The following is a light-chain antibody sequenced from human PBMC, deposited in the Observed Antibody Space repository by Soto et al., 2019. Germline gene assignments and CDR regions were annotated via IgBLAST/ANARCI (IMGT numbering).Light chain of an antibody. CDR2: AAS. V-gene: IGKV1-27*01. CDR3: QKYNFAPFT. CDR1: QDIRHY. J-gene: IGKJ3*01. Sequence: DIQLTQSPSSLSASVGDRVTLICRASQDIRHYLSWYQQKPGTAPKLLVYAASTLQSGVPSRFSGSGSGTDFTLTINSLQPEDVATYFCQKYNFAPFTFGPGTKVEI.